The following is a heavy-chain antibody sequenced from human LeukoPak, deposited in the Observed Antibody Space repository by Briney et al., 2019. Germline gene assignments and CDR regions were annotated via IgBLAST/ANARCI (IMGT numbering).Heavy chain of an antibody. CDR1: GGSISSSSYY. V-gene: IGHV4-39*07. CDR3: ARGIPSYRYYGGNSRRTSSLAFQH. Sequence: PSETLSLTCTVSGGSISSSSYYWGWIRQPPGKGLEWIGSIYYSGSTYYNPSLKSRVTISVDTSKNQFSLKLSSVTAADTAVYYCARGIPSYRYYGGNSRRTSSLAFQHWGQGTLVTVSS. D-gene: IGHD4-23*01. J-gene: IGHJ1*01. CDR2: IYYSGST.